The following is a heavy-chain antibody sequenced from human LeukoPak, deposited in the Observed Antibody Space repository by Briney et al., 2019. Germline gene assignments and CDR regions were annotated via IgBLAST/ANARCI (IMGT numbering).Heavy chain of an antibody. CDR3: ARNLDEYFQH. J-gene: IGHJ1*01. CDR1: GGSFSGYY. Sequence: PSETLSLTCAVYGGSFSGYYWSWIRQPPGKGLEWIGEINHSGSTNYNPSLKSRVTISVDTSKNQFSLKLSSVTAADTAVYYCARNLDEYFQHWGQGTLVTVSS. V-gene: IGHV4-34*01. CDR2: INHSGST.